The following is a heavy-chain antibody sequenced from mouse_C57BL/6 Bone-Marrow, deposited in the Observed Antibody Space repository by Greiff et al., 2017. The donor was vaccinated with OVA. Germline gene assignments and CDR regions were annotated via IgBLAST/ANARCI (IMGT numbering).Heavy chain of an antibody. V-gene: IGHV1-69*01. CDR3: ARDDYDKVTWFAY. CDR2: IDPSDSYT. D-gene: IGHD2-4*01. Sequence: QVQLKQPGAELVMPGASVKLSCKASGYTFTSYWMHWVKQRPGQGLEWIGEIDPSDSYTNYNQKFKGKSTLTVDKSSSTAYMQLSSLTSEDSAVYYCARDDYDKVTWFAYWGQGTLVTVSA. J-gene: IGHJ3*01. CDR1: GYTFTSYW.